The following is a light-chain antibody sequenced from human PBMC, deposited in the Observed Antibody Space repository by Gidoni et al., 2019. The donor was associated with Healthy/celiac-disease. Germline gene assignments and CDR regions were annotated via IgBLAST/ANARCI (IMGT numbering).Light chain of an antibody. CDR3: QAWDSSTVV. V-gene: IGLV3-1*01. CDR1: KVGDKY. J-gene: IGLJ2*01. Sequence: SYELTQLPSVSVSPGQTASITCSGDKVGDKYACWYQQKPGQSPVLVIYQDSKRPSGIPERFSGSNSGNTATLTISGTQAMDEADYYCQAWDSSTVVFGGGTKLTVL. CDR2: QDS.